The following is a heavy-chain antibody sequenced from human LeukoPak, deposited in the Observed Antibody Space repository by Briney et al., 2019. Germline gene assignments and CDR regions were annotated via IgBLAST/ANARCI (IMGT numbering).Heavy chain of an antibody. D-gene: IGHD3-22*01. CDR3: ARDSKGGDRSGYYPIDY. CDR1: GFTFSTYN. J-gene: IGHJ4*02. CDR2: ISSSSNYI. V-gene: IGHV3-21*01. Sequence: KPGGSLRLSCAASGFTFSTYNMNWVRQAPGKGLEWVSSISSSSNYIYYTDSVKGRFTISRDNAKNSLYLQMNSLRAEDTAVYYCARDSKGGDRSGYYPIDYWGQGTLVTVSS.